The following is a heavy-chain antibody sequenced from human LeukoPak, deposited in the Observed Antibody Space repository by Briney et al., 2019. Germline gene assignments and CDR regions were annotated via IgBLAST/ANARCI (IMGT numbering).Heavy chain of an antibody. Sequence: TLSLTCTVSGGSISSGSYYWSWIRQPAGKGLEWIGRIYTSGSTNYNPSLKSRVTISVDTSKNQFSLKLSSVTAADTAVYYCARGPLGLSCMDVWGKGTTITVSS. J-gene: IGHJ6*04. CDR2: IYTSGST. CDR1: GGSISSGSYY. CDR3: ARGPLGLSCMDV. V-gene: IGHV4-61*02. D-gene: IGHD3-16*01.